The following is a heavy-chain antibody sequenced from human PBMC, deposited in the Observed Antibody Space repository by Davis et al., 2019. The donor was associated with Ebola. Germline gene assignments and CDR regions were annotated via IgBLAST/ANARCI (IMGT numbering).Heavy chain of an antibody. CDR2: ISPYNGNT. J-gene: IGHJ6*03. CDR3: ARGTTVTTDPHYYYMDV. Sequence: ASVKVSCKASGYTFTSYGISWVRQAPGQGLEWMAWISPYNGNTNYAQKVQGRVSVTTETSTDTAYMELRSLRSDDTAVYYCARGTTVTTDPHYYYMDVWGKGTTVTVSS. D-gene: IGHD4-11*01. CDR1: GYTFTSYG. V-gene: IGHV1-18*01.